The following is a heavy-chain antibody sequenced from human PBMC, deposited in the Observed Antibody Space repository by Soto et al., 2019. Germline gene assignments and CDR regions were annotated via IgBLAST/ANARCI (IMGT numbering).Heavy chain of an antibody. CDR1: GFTFSSYW. CDR2: INSDGSRT. D-gene: IGHD1-1*01. Sequence: EVQLVESGGGLVQPGGSLRLSCAASGFTFSSYWMHWVRQAPGEGLRWVSRINSDGSRTTYADSVKGRITISRGNAKNTVYLQMNSLSAEDTAVYYCARIGTGYYYMDVWGKGTTVTVSS. V-gene: IGHV3-74*01. J-gene: IGHJ6*03. CDR3: ARIGTGYYYMDV.